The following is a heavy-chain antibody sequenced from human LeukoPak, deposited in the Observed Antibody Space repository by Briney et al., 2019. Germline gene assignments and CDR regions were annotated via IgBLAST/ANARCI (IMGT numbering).Heavy chain of an antibody. CDR3: ARDSGFWTFDP. V-gene: IGHV4-59*12. CDR2: IYYSGST. J-gene: IGHJ5*02. Sequence: PSETLSLTCTVSGGSISTYYWSWIRQPPGKGLEWIGYIYYSGSTNYNPSLKSRVTISVDTSKNQISLKLTSVTAADTAVYYCARDSGFWTFDPWGQGALVTVSS. CDR1: GGSISTYY. D-gene: IGHD3/OR15-3a*01.